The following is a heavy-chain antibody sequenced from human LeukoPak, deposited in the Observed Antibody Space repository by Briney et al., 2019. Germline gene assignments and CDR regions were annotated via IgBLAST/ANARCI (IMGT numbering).Heavy chain of an antibody. D-gene: IGHD2-15*01. CDR3: ARQPRITPRTVYYYYYMDV. CDR2: MYHSGST. Sequence: SETLSLTCVVSGSSISTGYYWGWIRQPPGKGLEWIGGMYHSGSTYYNPSLRSRVTISLDTSKNQFSLKLSSVTAADTAVYYCARQPRITPRTVYYYYYMDVWGKGTTVTVSS. V-gene: IGHV4-38-2*01. CDR1: GSSISTGYY. J-gene: IGHJ6*03.